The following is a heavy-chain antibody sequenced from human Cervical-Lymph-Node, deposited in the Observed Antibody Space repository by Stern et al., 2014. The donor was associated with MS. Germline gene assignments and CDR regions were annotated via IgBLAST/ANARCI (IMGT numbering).Heavy chain of an antibody. D-gene: IGHD1-26*01. CDR2: MWSDGSDE. Sequence: VQLVESGGGVVQPGGSLRLSCAASGFTFSSSDMHWVRQAPGKGLEWVAVMWSDGSDEYYADSVKGRVTITADTATITGYMELSSLRSEDTALYYCAGSYSGSYKELDDWGRGTLVTVSS. J-gene: IGHJ4*02. CDR1: GFTFSSSD. V-gene: IGHV3-30*02. CDR3: AGSYSGSYKELDD.